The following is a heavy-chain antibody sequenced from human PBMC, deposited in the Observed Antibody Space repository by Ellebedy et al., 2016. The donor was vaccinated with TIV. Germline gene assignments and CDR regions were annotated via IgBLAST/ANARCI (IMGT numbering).Heavy chain of an antibody. CDR1: GFTFDDYA. CDR3: AKDKEDIVVVPAAPYYYYMDV. J-gene: IGHJ6*03. CDR2: ISWNSGSI. D-gene: IGHD2-2*01. Sequence: GGSLRLSXAASGFTFDDYAMHWVRQAPGKGLEWVSGISWNSGSIGYADSVKGRFTISRDNAKNSLYLQMNSLRAEDTALYYCAKDKEDIVVVPAAPYYYYMDVWGKGTTVTVSS. V-gene: IGHV3-9*01.